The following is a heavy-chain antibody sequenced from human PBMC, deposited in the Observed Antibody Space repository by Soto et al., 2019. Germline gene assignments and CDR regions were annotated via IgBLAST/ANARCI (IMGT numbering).Heavy chain of an antibody. J-gene: IGHJ4*01. V-gene: IGHV4-59*01. D-gene: IGHD2-15*01. CDR2: IYYRGST. CDR3: ATGRWFHDPTFDY. CDR1: GGSISSYY. Sequence: ETLSLACPPSGGSISSYYWSRIRQPPGTGLETVGYIYYRGSTNYNPSLKSLATISVDTSKNQFYLKLSSVTAADTAVYYCATGRWFHDPTFDYWVHGTLVSVSS.